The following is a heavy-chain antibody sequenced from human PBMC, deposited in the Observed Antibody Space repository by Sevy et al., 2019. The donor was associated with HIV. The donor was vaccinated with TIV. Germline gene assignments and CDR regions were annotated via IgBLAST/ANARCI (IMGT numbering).Heavy chain of an antibody. CDR2: INWNGGSR. J-gene: IGHJ4*02. CDR1: GFTFDDYG. Sequence: GGSLRLSCAASGFTFDDYGMSWVRQVPGKGLEWVSSINWNGGSRNYRDFVKGRFTISRDNARRSLFLEMKSLRSEDTAFYYCVREKSCSGACYYFDFWGQGTLVTVSS. D-gene: IGHD2-21*02. V-gene: IGHV3-20*04. CDR3: VREKSCSGACYYFDF.